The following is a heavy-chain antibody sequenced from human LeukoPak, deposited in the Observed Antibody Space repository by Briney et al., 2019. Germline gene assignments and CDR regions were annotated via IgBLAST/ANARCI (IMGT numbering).Heavy chain of an antibody. J-gene: IGHJ4*02. D-gene: IGHD1-26*01. CDR2: IYHSGST. Sequence: PSQTLSLTCTVSGGSISSGGYYWSWIRQPPGKGLEWIGYIYHSGSTHYNPSLKSRVTISVDRSKNQFSLKLSSVTAADTAVYYCARDTGEGWDFDYWGQGTLVTVSS. V-gene: IGHV4-30-2*01. CDR3: ARDTGEGWDFDY. CDR1: GGSISSGGYY.